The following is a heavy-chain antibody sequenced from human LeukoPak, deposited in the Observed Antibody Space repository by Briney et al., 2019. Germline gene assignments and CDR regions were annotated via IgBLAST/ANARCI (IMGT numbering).Heavy chain of an antibody. CDR1: GFTFSSYS. D-gene: IGHD1-26*01. CDR3: ARVRMGGSYDFDY. J-gene: IGHJ4*02. CDR2: ISSSSSYI. Sequence: GGSLRLSCAASGFTFSSYSMNWVRKAPGKGLEWVSSISSSSSYIYYADSVKSRFTISRDNAKNSLYLQMNSLRAEDTAVYYCARVRMGGSYDFDYWGQGTLVTVSS. V-gene: IGHV3-21*01.